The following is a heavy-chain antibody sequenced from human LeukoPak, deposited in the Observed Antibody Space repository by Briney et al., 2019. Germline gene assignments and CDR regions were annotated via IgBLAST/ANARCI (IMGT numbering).Heavy chain of an antibody. V-gene: IGHV4-39*02. CDR3: ARDWYYYDSSGQDY. D-gene: IGHD3-22*01. CDR2: IYYSGGT. CDR1: GGSISSSSYY. J-gene: IGHJ4*02. Sequence: PSETLSLTCTVSGGSISSSSYYWGWLRQPPGKGLEWIRSIYYSGGTYYNPSLKSRVTISVDTSKNQFSLKLSSVTAADTAVYYCARDWYYYDSSGQDYWGQGTLVTVSS.